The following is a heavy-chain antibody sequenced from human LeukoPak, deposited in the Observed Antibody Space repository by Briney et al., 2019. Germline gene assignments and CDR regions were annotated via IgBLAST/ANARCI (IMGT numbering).Heavy chain of an antibody. J-gene: IGHJ4*02. CDR2: IWYDGSNK. D-gene: IGHD3-22*01. CDR1: GFTFSSYG. CDR3: AKGGYYDSSGYSGVDY. V-gene: IGHV3-33*03. Sequence: GGSLRLSCAASGFTFSSYGMHWVRQAPGKGLEWVAVIWYDGSNKYYADSVKGRFTISRDNAKSTLYLQMNSLRAEDTAVYYCAKGGYYDSSGYSGVDYWGQGTLVTVSS.